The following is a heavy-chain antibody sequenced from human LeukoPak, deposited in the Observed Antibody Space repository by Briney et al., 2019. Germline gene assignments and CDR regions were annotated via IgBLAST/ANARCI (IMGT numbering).Heavy chain of an antibody. J-gene: IGHJ3*02. CDR1: GGSISSGDYY. CDR2: IYYSGST. Sequence: SQTLSLTCTVSGGSISSGDYYWSWIRQPPGKGLEWIWYIYYSGSTYYNPSLKSRVTISVDTSKNQFSLKLSSVTAADTAVYYCARDPRGPNAFDIWGQGTMVTVSS. CDR3: ARDPRGPNAFDI. V-gene: IGHV4-30-4*01.